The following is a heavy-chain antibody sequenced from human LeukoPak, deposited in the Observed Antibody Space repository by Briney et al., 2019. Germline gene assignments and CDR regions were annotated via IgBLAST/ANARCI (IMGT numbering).Heavy chain of an antibody. D-gene: IGHD3-16*01. CDR2: ISAYNGNT. V-gene: IGHV1-18*04. CDR1: GYTFTSYG. Sequence: ATEKVFCKSSGYTFTSYGIRWVRQASGQGREWMGWISAYNGNTNYAQKLQGRVTMTTDTSTRTAYMGLRSLRSDDTAVYYCARRGLGYYYGMDVWGKGTTVTVSS. CDR3: ARRGLGYYYGMDV. J-gene: IGHJ6*04.